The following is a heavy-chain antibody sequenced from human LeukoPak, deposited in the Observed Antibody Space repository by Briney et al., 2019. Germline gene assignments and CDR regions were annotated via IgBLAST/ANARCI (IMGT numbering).Heavy chain of an antibody. J-gene: IGHJ6*02. D-gene: IGHD3-10*01. V-gene: IGHV3-21*01. CDR2: ISSTGTHI. CDR3: AKDLISMVRGSAMDV. CDR1: GFTFSSSTFGSYT. Sequence: GGSLRLSCATSGFTFSSSTFGSYTMNWVRQAPGKGLEWVSSISSTGTHIYYTDSVKGRFTISRDIANGLLYLQMNSLRADDTAVYYCAKDLISMVRGSAMDVWGQGTTVTVSS.